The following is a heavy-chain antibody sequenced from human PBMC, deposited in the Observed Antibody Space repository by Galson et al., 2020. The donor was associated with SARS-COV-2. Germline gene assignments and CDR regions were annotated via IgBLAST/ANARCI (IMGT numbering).Heavy chain of an antibody. CDR3: ARGRGGRNPGAGPSQIRNWFDP. Sequence: SETLSLTCAVYGGSFSGYYWSWIRQPPGKGLEWIGEINHSGSTNYNPSLKSRVTISVDTSKNQFSLKLSYVTAADTAVYYCARGRGGRNPGAGPSQIRNWFDPWGQGTLVTVSS. CDR2: INHSGST. V-gene: IGHV4-34*01. J-gene: IGHJ5*02. CDR1: GGSFSGYY. D-gene: IGHD3-16*01.